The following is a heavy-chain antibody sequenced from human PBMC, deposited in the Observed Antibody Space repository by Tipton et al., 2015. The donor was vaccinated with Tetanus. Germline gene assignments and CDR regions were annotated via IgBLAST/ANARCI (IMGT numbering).Heavy chain of an antibody. CDR3: AGHGGLVGSYFEY. Sequence: TLSLTCSVSGDTIATRSPYWGWIRQPPGKGLGWIATIYYGGRSYYNPSLESRVTISADTSKNQLSLKLTSVTVADTAVYYCAGHGGLVGSYFEYWGQGALVTVSS. D-gene: IGHD3-16*01. J-gene: IGHJ4*03. CDR2: IYYGGRS. CDR1: GDTIATRSPY. V-gene: IGHV4-39*01.